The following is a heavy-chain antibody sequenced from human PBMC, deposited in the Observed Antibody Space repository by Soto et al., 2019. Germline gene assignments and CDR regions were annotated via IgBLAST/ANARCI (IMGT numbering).Heavy chain of an antibody. CDR3: ARGDGDYGLSYFDS. V-gene: IGHV4-4*02. CDR1: GGSISNGNW. J-gene: IGHJ4*02. D-gene: IGHD4-17*01. Sequence: QVQLQESGPGLVKPSGTLSLTCAVSGGSISNGNWWSWVRQPPGKGLEWVGKVYHSGSTNYNPSLKSRVTISVDKSKNQFSLRLNSVTAAYTAVYYCARGDGDYGLSYFDSWGQGTLVTVSS. CDR2: VYHSGST.